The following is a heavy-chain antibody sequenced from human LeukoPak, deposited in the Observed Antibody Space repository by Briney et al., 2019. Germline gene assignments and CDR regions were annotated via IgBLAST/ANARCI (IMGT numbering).Heavy chain of an antibody. V-gene: IGHV3-64D*09. J-gene: IGHJ4*02. CDR1: GFTFSNYN. Sequence: GGSLRLSCSASGFTFSNYNMHWVRQAPGKGLEYVSAISSNGGSTYYADSVKGRFTISRDNSKNTLYLQMSGLRTEDTAVYYCARDGRSGNFDKWGQGTLVSVSS. D-gene: IGHD1-26*01. CDR3: ARDGRSGNFDK. CDR2: ISSNGGST.